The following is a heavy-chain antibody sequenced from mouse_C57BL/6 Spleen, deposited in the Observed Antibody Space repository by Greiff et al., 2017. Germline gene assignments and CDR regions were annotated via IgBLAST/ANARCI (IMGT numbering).Heavy chain of an antibody. CDR3: ARRVGYGGYYLDY. Sequence: EVKLLESGPGLVKPSQSLSLTCSVTGYSITSGYYWNWIRQFPGNKLEWMGHLSYDGSNNYNPSLKNRISIPRDTSKNQFFLKLNSVTTEDTATYYCARRVGYGGYYLDYWGQGTTLTVSS. CDR1: GYSITSGYY. D-gene: IGHD2-14*01. CDR2: LSYDGSN. J-gene: IGHJ2*01. V-gene: IGHV3-6*01.